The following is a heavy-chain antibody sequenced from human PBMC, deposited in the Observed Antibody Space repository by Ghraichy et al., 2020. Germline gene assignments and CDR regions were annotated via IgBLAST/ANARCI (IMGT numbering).Heavy chain of an antibody. CDR2: ISAHNGNT. Sequence: ASVKVSCKASGYTFTSYGISWVQQAPGQGLEWMGWISAHNGNTNYAQKLQGRVTMTTDTSTSTAYMELRSLRSDDTAVYYCARELDYGGNHPFDYWGQGTMVTVSS. J-gene: IGHJ4*02. CDR3: ARELDYGGNHPFDY. CDR1: GYTFTSYG. D-gene: IGHD4-23*01. V-gene: IGHV1-18*04.